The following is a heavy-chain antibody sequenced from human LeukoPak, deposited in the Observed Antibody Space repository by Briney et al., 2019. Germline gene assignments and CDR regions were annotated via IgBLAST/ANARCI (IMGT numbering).Heavy chain of an antibody. CDR2: INPNSGGT. V-gene: IGHV1-2*02. J-gene: IGHJ3*02. CDR3: ARTGRLRFTGGFDI. CDR1: GYTFTGYY. Sequence: ASVKVSCKASGYTFTGYYMHWVRQAPGQGLEWMGWINPNSGGTNYAQKFQGRVTMTRDTSISTAYMELSRLRCDDTAVYYCARTGRLRFTGGFDIWGQGTMVAVSS. D-gene: IGHD4-17*01.